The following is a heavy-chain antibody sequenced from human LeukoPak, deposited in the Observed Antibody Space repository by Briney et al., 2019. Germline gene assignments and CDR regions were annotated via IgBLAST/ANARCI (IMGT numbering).Heavy chain of an antibody. CDR2: INDSGST. J-gene: IGHJ4*02. D-gene: IGHD6-13*01. Sequence: PSETLSLTCAVYGGSLSSYYWSWIREPPGKGLEWIGEINDSGSTNYNPSLKSRVTISVDTSKNQFSLKLSSVTAADTAVYYCARDGRAAAGRDFWGRGTPVTVSS. CDR1: GGSLSSYY. CDR3: ARDGRAAAGRDF. V-gene: IGHV4-34*01.